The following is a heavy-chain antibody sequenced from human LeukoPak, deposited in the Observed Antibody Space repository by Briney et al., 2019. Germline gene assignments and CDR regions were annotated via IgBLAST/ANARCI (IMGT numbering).Heavy chain of an antibody. CDR2: INHSGST. D-gene: IGHD6-13*01. CDR3: ARGRRAHSSSWYWFDP. CDR1: GGSFSGYY. J-gene: IGHJ5*02. V-gene: IGHV4-34*01. Sequence: SETLSLTCAVYGGSFSGYYWSWIRQPPGKGLEWIGEINHSGSTNYNPSLKSRVTISVDTSKNQFSLKLSSVTAADTAVYYCARGRRAHSSSWYWFDPWGQGTLVTVSS.